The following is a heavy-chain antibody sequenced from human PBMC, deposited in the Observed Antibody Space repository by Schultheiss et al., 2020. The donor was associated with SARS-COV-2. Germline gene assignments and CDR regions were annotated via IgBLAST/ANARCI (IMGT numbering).Heavy chain of an antibody. Sequence: SETLSLTCTVSGGSVSSYYWSWIRQPPGKGLEWIGYIYYSGSTYYNPSLKSRVTISVDTSKNQFSLKLSSVTAADTAVYYCARDLPYGSGSYYDYYYGMDVWGQGTTVTVSS. V-gene: IGHV4-59*02. D-gene: IGHD3-10*01. J-gene: IGHJ6*02. CDR2: IYYSGST. CDR1: GGSVSSYY. CDR3: ARDLPYGSGSYYDYYYGMDV.